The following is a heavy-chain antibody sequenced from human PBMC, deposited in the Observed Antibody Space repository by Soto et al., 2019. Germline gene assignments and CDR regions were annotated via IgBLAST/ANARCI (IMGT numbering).Heavy chain of an antibody. CDR1: GFNFRYYA. J-gene: IGHJ4*02. D-gene: IGHD6-6*01. V-gene: IGHV3-23*01. CDR2: ISGDGTVT. CDR3: AKRSGDSGSSGSRALQY. Sequence: GGSLRLSCADSGFNFRYYAMSWVRQAPGQGLEWVSVISGDGTVTDTADAVKGRYTTSRDNSRNTLYLQMNSLTAEDTAIYFCAKRSGDSGSSGSRALQYWGQGTLVTVSS.